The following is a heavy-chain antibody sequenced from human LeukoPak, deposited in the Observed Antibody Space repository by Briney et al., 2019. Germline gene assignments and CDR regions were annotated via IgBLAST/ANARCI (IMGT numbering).Heavy chain of an antibody. D-gene: IGHD1-26*01. V-gene: IGHV3-7*03. CDR2: IKQDGTDK. J-gene: IGHJ4*02. CDR3: AKDQRWESPHYLDS. CDR1: GFTFSTYW. Sequence: GGSLRLSCAGSGFTFSTYWMSWVRQAPGKGLDWVANIKQDGTDKYYVDSVKGRFTISRDNAKNLLYLQMNSLRDEDTAVYYCAKDQRWESPHYLDSWGQGTLVTVSS.